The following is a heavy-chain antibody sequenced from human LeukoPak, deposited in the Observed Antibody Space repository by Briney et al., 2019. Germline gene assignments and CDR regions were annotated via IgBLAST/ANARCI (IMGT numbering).Heavy chain of an antibody. CDR2: IYTSGST. Sequence: PSETLSLTCTVSGGSISSGSYYWSWIRQPAGKGLEWIGRIYTSGSTNYNPSLKSRVTISVDTSKNQFSQKLSSVPAADTAVYYCARATMGNYYYYYYMDVWGKGTTVTVSS. J-gene: IGHJ6*03. CDR1: GGSISSGSYY. D-gene: IGHD3-10*01. CDR3: ARATMGNYYYYYYMDV. V-gene: IGHV4-61*02.